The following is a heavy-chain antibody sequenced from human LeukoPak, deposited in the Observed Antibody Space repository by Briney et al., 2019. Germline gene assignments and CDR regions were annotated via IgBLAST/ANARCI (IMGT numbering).Heavy chain of an antibody. Sequence: SETLSLTCAVYGGSFSGYYWSWIRQPPGKGLEWIGEINHSGSTNYNPSLKSRVTMSVDTSKNQFSLKLSSVTAADTAVYYCARDYNRVVPAAMALDPWGQGTLVTVSS. CDR3: ARDYNRVVPAAMALDP. V-gene: IGHV4-34*01. D-gene: IGHD2-2*01. J-gene: IGHJ5*02. CDR1: GGSFSGYY. CDR2: INHSGST.